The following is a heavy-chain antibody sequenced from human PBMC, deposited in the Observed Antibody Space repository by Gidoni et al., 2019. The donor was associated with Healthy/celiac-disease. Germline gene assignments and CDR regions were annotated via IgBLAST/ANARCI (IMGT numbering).Heavy chain of an antibody. Sequence: QVQLVESGGGVVQPGRSRRLSCSASGFPFRSYGRHWVRQAPGKGLEWVAVISYDGSNKYYADSVKGRFTISRDNSKNTLYLQMNSLRAEDTAVYYCAKDRYDSSVPYYYYYGMDVWGQGTTVTVSS. CDR2: ISYDGSNK. CDR1: GFPFRSYG. CDR3: AKDRYDSSVPYYYYYGMDV. V-gene: IGHV3-30*18. D-gene: IGHD3-22*01. J-gene: IGHJ6*02.